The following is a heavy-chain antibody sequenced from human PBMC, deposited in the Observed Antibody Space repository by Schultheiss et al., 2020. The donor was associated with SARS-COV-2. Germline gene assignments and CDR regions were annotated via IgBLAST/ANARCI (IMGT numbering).Heavy chain of an antibody. CDR3: ARRNRKEGPDY. J-gene: IGHJ4*02. CDR2: IYYSGST. CDR1: GGSISSSSYY. Sequence: SQTLSLTCTVSGGSISSSSYYWGWIRQPPGKGLEWIGSIYYSGSTYYNPSLKSRVTISVDTSKNQFSLKLSSVTAADTAVYYCARRNRKEGPDYWGQGTLVTVSS. V-gene: IGHV4-39*01.